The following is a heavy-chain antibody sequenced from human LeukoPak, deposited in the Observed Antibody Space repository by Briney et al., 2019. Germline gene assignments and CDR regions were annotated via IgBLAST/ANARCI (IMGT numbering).Heavy chain of an antibody. D-gene: IGHD6-13*01. J-gene: IGHJ4*02. CDR2: IIPIFGTA. CDR3: ARDRVSWNFDY. CDR1: GGTFSSYA. Sequence: SVKVSCKASGGTFSSYAISWVRQAPGQGLEWMGGIIPIFGTANYAQKFQGRVTITADESTSTAYMELRSLRSDDTAVYYCARDRVSWNFDYWGQGTLVTVSS. V-gene: IGHV1-69*13.